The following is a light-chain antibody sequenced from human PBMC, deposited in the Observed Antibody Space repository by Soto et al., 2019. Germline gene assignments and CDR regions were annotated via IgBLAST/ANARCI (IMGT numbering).Light chain of an antibody. CDR1: QSVSSSF. J-gene: IGKJ4*01. Sequence: EIVLTQSPGTLSLSPGERATLSCRASQSVSSSFLAWYQQKPGQAPRLLIYGASSRATGIPDRFSGSGFGTDFTVTISRLEPEDVAVYYCQKYGSSPLTFGGGNKVEIK. V-gene: IGKV3-20*01. CDR3: QKYGSSPLT. CDR2: GAS.